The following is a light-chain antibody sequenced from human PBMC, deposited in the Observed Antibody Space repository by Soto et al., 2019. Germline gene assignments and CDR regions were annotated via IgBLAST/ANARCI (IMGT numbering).Light chain of an antibody. V-gene: IGLV3-1*01. J-gene: IGLJ2*01. Sequence: SYELTQPPSVSVSPRQTASITCSGDKLGDKYAYWYQQKPGQSPVLVIYQDTRRPSGIPERFSGSNSGNTATLTISGTQAMDEADYYCQAWENNTDVVFGGGTQLTVL. CDR3: QAWENNTDVV. CDR2: QDT. CDR1: KLGDKY.